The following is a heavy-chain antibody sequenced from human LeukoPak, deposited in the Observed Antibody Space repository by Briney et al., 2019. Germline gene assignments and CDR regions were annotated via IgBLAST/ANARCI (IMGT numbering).Heavy chain of an antibody. J-gene: IGHJ4*02. CDR3: AKALSAAGRGFDY. D-gene: IGHD6-25*01. V-gene: IGHV3-21*01. Sequence: GGSLRLSCAASGFTFSSYSMNWVRQAPGKGLEWVSSISSSGSYIYYADSVKGRFTISRDNAKNSLYLQMNSLRAEDTAVYYCAKALSAAGRGFDYWGQGTLVTVSS. CDR2: ISSSGSYI. CDR1: GFTFSSYS.